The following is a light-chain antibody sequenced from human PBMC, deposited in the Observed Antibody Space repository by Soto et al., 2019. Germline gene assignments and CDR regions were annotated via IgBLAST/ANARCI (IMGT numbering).Light chain of an antibody. V-gene: IGKV3-20*01. Sequence: EIVLTQSPATLSLTLGEIATLSCRASQSLSSYLAWYQQKPGQAPRLLIYGASSRATGIPDRFSGSGSGRDFTLTISRLEPEEFAVYYCQQYGSSPPITFGQGTRLEI. CDR3: QQYGSSPPIT. J-gene: IGKJ5*01. CDR2: GAS. CDR1: QSLSSY.